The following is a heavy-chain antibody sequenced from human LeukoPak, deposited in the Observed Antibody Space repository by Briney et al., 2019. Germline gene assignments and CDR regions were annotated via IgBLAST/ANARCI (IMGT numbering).Heavy chain of an antibody. D-gene: IGHD2-2*01. CDR1: GGSISSYY. CDR2: IYYSGST. J-gene: IGHJ5*02. CDR3: ARHEQTRGVKPQSWFDP. Sequence: PSETLSLTCTVSGGSISSYYWSWIRQPPGKGLEWIGYIYYSGSTNYNPSLKSRVTISVDTSKNQFSLKLSSVTAADTAVYYCARHEQTRGVKPQSWFDPWGQGTLVTVSS. V-gene: IGHV4-59*08.